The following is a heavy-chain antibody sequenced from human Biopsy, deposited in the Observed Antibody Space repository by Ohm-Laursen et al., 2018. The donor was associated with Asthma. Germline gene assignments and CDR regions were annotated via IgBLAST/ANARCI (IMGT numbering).Heavy chain of an antibody. J-gene: IGHJ3*02. D-gene: IGHD6-19*01. CDR2: IIPIFGIA. Sequence: SVKVSCKASGGTFSSYAISWVRQAPGQGLEWMGGIIPIFGIANYAQKFQGRVTITADKSTSTAYMELSSLRSEDAAVYYCAREMRAGRGNAFDIWGQGTMVTVSS. V-gene: IGHV1-69*10. CDR3: AREMRAGRGNAFDI. CDR1: GGTFSSYA.